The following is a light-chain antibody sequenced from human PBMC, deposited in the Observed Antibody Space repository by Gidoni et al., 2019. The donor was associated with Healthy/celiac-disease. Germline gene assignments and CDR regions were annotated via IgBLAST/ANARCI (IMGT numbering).Light chain of an antibody. CDR3: LQDYSYPYT. J-gene: IGKJ2*01. CDR1: QGIRND. CDR2: ATS. V-gene: IGKV1-6*01. Sequence: AIQMTQSPSSLSASVGDRVTITCRASQGIRNDLGWYQQKPGKAPKLLIYATSSLQSGVPTRFRGSGSGTDFTLTISSLQPEDFATYYCLQDYSYPYTFGQGTKLEIK.